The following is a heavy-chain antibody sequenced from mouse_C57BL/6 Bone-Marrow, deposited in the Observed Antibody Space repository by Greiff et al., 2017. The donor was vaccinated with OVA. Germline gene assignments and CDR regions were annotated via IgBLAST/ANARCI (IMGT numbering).Heavy chain of an antibody. CDR3: ERCRNYYGSFYDYALDD. CDR1: GYTFTGYW. J-gene: IGHJ4*01. V-gene: IGHV1-9*01. Sequence: QVQLQQSGAELMKPGASVKLSCKATGYTFTGYWIAWVKQRPGHGLEWIGEILPGSGSNNYNEKFKGKATFTADTSSTTAYQQLRSLPTADSAISYYERCRNYYGSFYDYALDDWGQGTSVTVSS. D-gene: IGHD1-1*01. CDR2: ILPGSGSN.